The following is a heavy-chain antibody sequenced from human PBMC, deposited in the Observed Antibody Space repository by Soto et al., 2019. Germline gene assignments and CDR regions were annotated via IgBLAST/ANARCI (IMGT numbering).Heavy chain of an antibody. Sequence: QVQLQESGPGLVKPSETLSLTCTVSGGSISSYYWSWIRQPPGKGLEWIGYIYYSGSTNYNPSLKSRVTISVDTSKNQFSLKLSSVTAADTAVYYCATRKEYSSSSRDAFDIWGQGTMVTVSS. CDR3: ATRKEYSSSSRDAFDI. V-gene: IGHV4-59*08. CDR2: IYYSGST. CDR1: GGSISSYY. D-gene: IGHD6-6*01. J-gene: IGHJ3*02.